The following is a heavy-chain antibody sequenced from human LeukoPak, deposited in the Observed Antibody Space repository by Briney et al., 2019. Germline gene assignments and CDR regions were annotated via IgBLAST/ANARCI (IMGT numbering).Heavy chain of an antibody. D-gene: IGHD3-22*01. V-gene: IGHV4-61*02. CDR3: ARVYYDSNGYPSAFDI. J-gene: IGHJ3*02. Sequence: SQTLSLTCTVSGGSISSGSYYWSWIRQPAGKGLEWIGRIYTSGSTNYNPSLKSRVTISVDTSKNQFSLKLSSVTAADTAFYYCARVYYDSNGYPSAFDIWGQGTMVTVSS. CDR1: GGSISSGSYY. CDR2: IYTSGST.